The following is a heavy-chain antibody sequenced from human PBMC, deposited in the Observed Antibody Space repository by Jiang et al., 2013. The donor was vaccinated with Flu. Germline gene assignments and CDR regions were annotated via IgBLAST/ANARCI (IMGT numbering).Heavy chain of an antibody. Sequence: TEASIHWVRQAPGKGLEWMGGFDPENGETIYAQKVQGRVTMTEDTSSDTAYMELSSLRSEDTAIYYCAILWVGESSSGWFDPWGQGSLVTVSS. CDR2: FDPENGET. V-gene: IGHV1-24*01. D-gene: IGHD3-10*01. CDR3: AILWVGESSSGWFDP. J-gene: IGHJ5*02. CDR1: TEAS.